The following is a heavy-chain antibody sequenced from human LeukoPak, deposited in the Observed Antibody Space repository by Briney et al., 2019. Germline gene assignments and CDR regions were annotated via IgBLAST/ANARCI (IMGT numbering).Heavy chain of an antibody. Sequence: PSETLSLTCAVYGGSFSGYYWSWIRQPPGKGLEWIGEINHSGSTNYNPSLKSRVTISVDTSKNQFSLKLSSVTAADTAVYYCARVLLVGDNWNFGYYYYYVDVWGKGTTVTVSS. CDR3: ARVLLVGDNWNFGYYYYYVDV. D-gene: IGHD1-7*01. J-gene: IGHJ6*03. V-gene: IGHV4-34*01. CDR1: GGSFSGYY. CDR2: INHSGST.